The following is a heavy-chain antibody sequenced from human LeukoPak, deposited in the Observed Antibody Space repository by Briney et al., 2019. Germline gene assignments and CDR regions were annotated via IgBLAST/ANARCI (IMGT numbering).Heavy chain of an antibody. V-gene: IGHV1-18*01. J-gene: IGHJ5*02. CDR2: ISAYNGNT. Sequence: GASVTVSCKASGYTFTSYGISWVRQAPGQGLEWMGWISAYNGNTNYAQKLQGRVTMTTDTSTSTAYMELRSLRSDDTAVYYCARSRYYDSSTMNWFDPWGQGTLVTVSS. D-gene: IGHD3-22*01. CDR1: GYTFTSYG. CDR3: ARSRYYDSSTMNWFDP.